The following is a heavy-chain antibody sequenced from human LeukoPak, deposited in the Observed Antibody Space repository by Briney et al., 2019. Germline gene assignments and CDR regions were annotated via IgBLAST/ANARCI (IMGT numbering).Heavy chain of an antibody. D-gene: IGHD3-10*01. J-gene: IGHJ4*02. CDR2: ISSSSSYI. CDR3: ARDRITMVRRFDY. CDR1: GFTFSSYS. V-gene: IGHV3-21*01. Sequence: GGSLRLSCAASGFTFSSYSMNWVRQAPGKGLEWVSSISSSSSYIYYADSVKGRFTISRDNAKNSLYLQMNSLRAEDTAVYYCARDRITMVRRFDYWGQGTLDTVSS.